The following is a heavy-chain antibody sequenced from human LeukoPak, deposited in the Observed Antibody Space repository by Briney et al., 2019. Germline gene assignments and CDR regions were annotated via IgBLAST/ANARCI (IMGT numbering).Heavy chain of an antibody. J-gene: IGHJ4*02. CDR1: GFMFDDYA. CDR2: ITWDGTRT. Sequence: GGSLRLSCRTSGFMFDDYAMHWVRQAPGKGLEWISLITWDGTRTDYGDSVQGRFTMSRDNSKKSLFLQMNSLRLDDTAFYYCAKDTGFRSGSHCGFDSWGQGTLVSVSS. V-gene: IGHV3-43D*04. D-gene: IGHD3-3*01. CDR3: AKDTGFRSGSHCGFDS.